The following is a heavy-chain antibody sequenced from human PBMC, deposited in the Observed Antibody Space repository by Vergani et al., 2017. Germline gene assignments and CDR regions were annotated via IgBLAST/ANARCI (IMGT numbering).Heavy chain of an antibody. Sequence: QVHLVESGGGGARLGRSLSLSCVVLGLTSSYFGLTWVAQAPGKGLEGLAVIPNDETKKNYADSVKGRFTISRDNSKSTLYLQMNSLRTEDTAVYYCATKSCGTPGCQIGYFREWGQGTLVTVSS. CDR2: IPNDETKK. J-gene: IGHJ1*01. D-gene: IGHD1-1*01. CDR3: ATKSCGTPGCQIGYFRE. CDR1: GLTSSYFG. V-gene: IGHV3-30*03.